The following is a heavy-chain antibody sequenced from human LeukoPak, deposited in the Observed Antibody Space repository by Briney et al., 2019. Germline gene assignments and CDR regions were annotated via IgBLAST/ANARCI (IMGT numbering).Heavy chain of an antibody. Sequence: GGSLRLSCAASGFTVSSNYMSWVRQAPGKGLEWVSVIYSGGSTYYADSVKGRFTISRDNSKNTLYLQMNSLRAEDTAVYYCARDPRGYYGSGSYYGPLMDVWGKGTTVTVSS. CDR1: GFTVSSNY. CDR3: ARDPRGYYGSGSYYGPLMDV. D-gene: IGHD3-10*01. J-gene: IGHJ6*04. V-gene: IGHV3-53*01. CDR2: IYSGGST.